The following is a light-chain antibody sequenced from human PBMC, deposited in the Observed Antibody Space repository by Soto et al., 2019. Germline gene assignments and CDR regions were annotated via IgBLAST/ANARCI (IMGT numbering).Light chain of an antibody. V-gene: IGLV2-14*03. CDR1: SSDSGGYQY. J-gene: IGLJ1*01. CDR3: SSFGSSSPLEV. Sequence: QSVLTQPASVSGSPGQSITISCTGVSSDSGGYQYVSWYQQHPGKAPKLLIYDVSNRPSGVSNRFSGSESGTTASLTISGLQADDAADYSCSSFGSSSPLEVFGTGTKVTVL. CDR2: DVS.